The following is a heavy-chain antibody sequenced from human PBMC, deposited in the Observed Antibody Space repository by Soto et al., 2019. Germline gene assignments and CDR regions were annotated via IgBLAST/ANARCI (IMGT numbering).Heavy chain of an antibody. J-gene: IGHJ5*02. D-gene: IGHD6-13*01. Sequence: PSETLSLTCTVSGGSISNSYWSWIRQPPGKGLEWIGHIYYSGSTNYNPSLKSRVTISVDTSKTQFSLRLNSVTAADTAAYYCARELIAPVADPWGQGTLVTVSS. V-gene: IGHV4-59*01. CDR1: GGSISNSY. CDR2: IYYSGST. CDR3: ARELIAPVADP.